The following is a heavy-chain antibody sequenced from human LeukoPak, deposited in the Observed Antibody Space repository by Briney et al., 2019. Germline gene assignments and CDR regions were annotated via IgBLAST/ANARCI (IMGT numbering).Heavy chain of an antibody. D-gene: IGHD1-26*01. Sequence: SETLSLTCTVSGGSISTYFWSWIRQPPGKGLEWIGYIYYTGSTNYNPSLKSRVIISLDTSKDQFSLKLSSVTAADTAVYYCARTLSRWDPFDYWGQGTLVTVSS. CDR1: GGSISTYF. CDR2: IYYTGST. J-gene: IGHJ4*02. CDR3: ARTLSRWDPFDY. V-gene: IGHV4-59*01.